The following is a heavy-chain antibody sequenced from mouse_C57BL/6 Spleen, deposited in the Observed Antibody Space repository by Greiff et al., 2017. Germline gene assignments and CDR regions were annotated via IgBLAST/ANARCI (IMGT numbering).Heavy chain of an antibody. CDR2: INPNNGGT. Sequence: VQLQQSGPELVKPGASVKISCKASGYTFTDYYMNWVKHRHGTSLEWIGDINPNNGGTSYNQKFKGRATLTVDKSSSTDYLELSGLTSADAAVYYCARRLYYYSSSYVEYFAYGGQGTTLTVSA. D-gene: IGHD1-1*01. V-gene: IGHV1-26*01. CDR3: ARRLYYYSSSYVEYFAY. CDR1: GYTFTDYY. J-gene: IGHJ2*01.